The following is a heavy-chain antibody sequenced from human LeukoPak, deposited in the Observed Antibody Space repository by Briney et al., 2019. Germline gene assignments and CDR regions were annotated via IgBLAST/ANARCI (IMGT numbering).Heavy chain of an antibody. CDR2: MNPNSGNT. CDR3: ARGADFRSGQGFDP. J-gene: IGHJ5*02. V-gene: IGHV1-8*03. Sequence: ASVKVSCKASGYTFTSYDINWVRQATGQGLEWMGWMNPNSGNTGYAQKFQGRVTITRNTSISTAYMELSSLRSEDTAVYYCARGADFRSGQGFDPWGQVTLVTVSS. CDR1: GYTFTSYD. D-gene: IGHD3-3*01.